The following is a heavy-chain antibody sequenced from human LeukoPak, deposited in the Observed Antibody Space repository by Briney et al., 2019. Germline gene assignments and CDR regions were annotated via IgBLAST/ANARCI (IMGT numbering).Heavy chain of an antibody. Sequence: GESLKISCKGSGYSFTSYWIGWVRQTPGKGLEWMGIIYPGDSDTRYSPSFQGQVTISADKSISTAYLQWSSLKASDTAMYYCARLFRTPYYYYYMDVWGKGTTVTVSS. CDR2: IYPGDSDT. CDR1: GYSFTSYW. V-gene: IGHV5-51*01. J-gene: IGHJ6*03. CDR3: ARLFRTPYYYYYMDV.